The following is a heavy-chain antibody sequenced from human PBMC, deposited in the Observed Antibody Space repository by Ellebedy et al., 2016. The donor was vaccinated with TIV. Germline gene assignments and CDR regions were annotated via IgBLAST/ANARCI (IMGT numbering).Heavy chain of an antibody. D-gene: IGHD5-24*01. V-gene: IGHV3-33*01. J-gene: IGHJ4*02. CDR2: IWYDGSSK. Sequence: PGGSLRLSCAASGFTFSSFAMHWVRQAPGRGLEWVAVIWYDGSSKYYRDSVKGRFTISRDSSKNTLYLQMNSLRLDDTAVYYCARDRGSGYNPEYYFDYWGQGTLVTVSS. CDR3: ARDRGSGYNPEYYFDY. CDR1: GFTFSSFA.